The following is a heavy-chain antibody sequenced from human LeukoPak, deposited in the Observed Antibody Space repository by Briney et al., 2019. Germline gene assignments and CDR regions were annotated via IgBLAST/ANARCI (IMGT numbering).Heavy chain of an antibody. D-gene: IGHD6-13*01. CDR3: ASRAGIAARLAAPSGP. CDR1: GGSISSSSYY. CDR2: IYYSGST. Sequence: SETLSLTCTVSGGSISSSSYYWGWIRQPPGKGLEWIGSIYYSGSTYYNPSLKSRVTISVDTSKNQFSLKLSSVTAADTAVYYCASRAGIAARLAAPSGPWGQGTLVTVSS. J-gene: IGHJ5*02. V-gene: IGHV4-39*07.